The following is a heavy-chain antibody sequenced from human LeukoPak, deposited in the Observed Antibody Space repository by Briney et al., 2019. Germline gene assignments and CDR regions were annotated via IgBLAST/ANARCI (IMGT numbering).Heavy chain of an antibody. V-gene: IGHV3-7*01. D-gene: IGHD2-21*01. Sequence: GGSLRLSCAASGFIFSNYWMTWVRQAPGKGLEWVASIKFDGNEKYYVDSVKGRFTISRDNAKNSLYLQMNGLRAEDTALYYCARDHTDPGLFFDSWGQGTLVTVSS. CDR1: GFIFSNYW. CDR2: IKFDGNEK. CDR3: ARDHTDPGLFFDS. J-gene: IGHJ4*02.